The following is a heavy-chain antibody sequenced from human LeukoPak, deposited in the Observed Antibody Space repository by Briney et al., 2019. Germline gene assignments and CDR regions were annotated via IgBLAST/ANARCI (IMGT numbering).Heavy chain of an antibody. D-gene: IGHD3-9*01. Sequence: GGSLRLPCAASGFTFSNYAMTWVRQAPGKGLEWVSGMSASGAGTHYADSVKGRFTISRDNSENTLYLQMNSLRAEDTAVYYCAKPPDGSTRYSPFDYWGQGTLVTVSS. CDR3: AKPPDGSTRYSPFDY. CDR2: MSASGAGT. J-gene: IGHJ4*02. CDR1: GFTFSNYA. V-gene: IGHV3-23*01.